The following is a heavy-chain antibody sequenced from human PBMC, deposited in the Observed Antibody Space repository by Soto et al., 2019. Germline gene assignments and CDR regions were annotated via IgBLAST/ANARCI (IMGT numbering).Heavy chain of an antibody. CDR2: INGGNANT. CDR3: ARKLYGDYTYFDY. CDR1: GYTFTDYS. V-gene: IGHV1-3*01. Sequence: QLVQSGAEVKKPGASVKVSCTASGYTFTDYSIHWVRQAPGRRLQWMGWINGGNANTNYSENFQGRVTFTRDTSASKSYMELSSLRYEDTAVYFCARKLYGDYTYFDYWGQGTLVTVSS. J-gene: IGHJ4*02. D-gene: IGHD4-17*01.